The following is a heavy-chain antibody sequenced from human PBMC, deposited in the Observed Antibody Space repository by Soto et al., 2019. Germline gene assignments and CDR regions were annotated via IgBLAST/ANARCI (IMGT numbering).Heavy chain of an antibody. D-gene: IGHD4-17*01. J-gene: IGHJ1*01. CDR1: G. CDR2: ISSSGYI. CDR3: ARDLGAVTTLGFQN. V-gene: IGHV3-21*01. Sequence: GGSLRLSCAASGMNWVRQAPGKGLEWVSYISSSGYIFYADSVKGRFTISRDNAKDALYLQMNSLRAEDTAVYYCARDLGAVTTLGFQNWGQGALVTVSS.